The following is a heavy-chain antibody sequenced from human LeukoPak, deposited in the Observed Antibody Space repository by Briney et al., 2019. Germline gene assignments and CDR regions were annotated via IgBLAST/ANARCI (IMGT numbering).Heavy chain of an antibody. J-gene: IGHJ6*02. V-gene: IGHV3-20*01. CDR3: ARANYYDSSGYYSLDYYYGMDV. Sequence: SGGSLRLSCAASGFTFDDYGMSWVRQAPGKGLEWVSGINWNGGSTGYADSVKGRFTISRDNAKNSLYLQMNSLRAEDTALYHCARANYYDSSGYYSLDYYYGMDVWGQGTTVTVSS. CDR2: INWNGGST. D-gene: IGHD3-22*01. CDR1: GFTFDDYG.